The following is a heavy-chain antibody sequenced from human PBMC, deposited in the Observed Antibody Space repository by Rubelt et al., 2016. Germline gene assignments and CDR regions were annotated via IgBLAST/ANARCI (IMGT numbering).Heavy chain of an antibody. V-gene: IGHV3-7*01. CDR1: GFTFSSYW. Sequence: EVQLVESGGGLVQPGGSLRLSCAASGFTFSSYWMSWVRQAPGKGLEWVANIKQDGSEKYYVDSVKGRFTISRDNAKNSLYLQVNSLRAEDTAVFYCAKSIVVEGHWWCPDYWGQGTLVTVSS. D-gene: IGHD2-8*02. CDR2: IKQDGSEK. CDR3: AKSIVVEGHWWCPDY. J-gene: IGHJ4*02.